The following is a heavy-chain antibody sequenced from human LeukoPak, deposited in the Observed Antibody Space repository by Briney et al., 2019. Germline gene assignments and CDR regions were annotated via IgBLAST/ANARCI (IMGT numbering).Heavy chain of an antibody. CDR2: IIPMYGRA. Sequence: ASVKVSCKASGGSFSRYDITWVRQAPGHGLEWMGGIIPMYGRANYAQKFQGRVTITADEPTSTAYMELSSLRSQDTAVYYCAGRDDSQLDYWGQGTLVAVSP. CDR1: GGSFSRYD. D-gene: IGHD5-24*01. CDR3: AGRDDSQLDY. J-gene: IGHJ4*02. V-gene: IGHV1-69*13.